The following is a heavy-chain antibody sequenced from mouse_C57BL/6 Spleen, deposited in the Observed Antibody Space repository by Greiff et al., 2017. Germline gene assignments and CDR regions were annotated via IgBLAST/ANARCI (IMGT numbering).Heavy chain of an antibody. D-gene: IGHD2-2*01. CDR2: ISSGSSTI. J-gene: IGHJ1*03. V-gene: IGHV5-17*01. CDR1: GFTFSDYG. Sequence: EVKLMESGGGLVKPGGSLKLSCAASGFTFSDYGMHWVRQAPEKGLEWVAYISSGSSTIYYADTVKGRFTISRDNAKNTLFLQMTRLRSEDTAMYYCARGDGYDEDWYFDVWGTGTTVTVSS. CDR3: ARGDGYDEDWYFDV.